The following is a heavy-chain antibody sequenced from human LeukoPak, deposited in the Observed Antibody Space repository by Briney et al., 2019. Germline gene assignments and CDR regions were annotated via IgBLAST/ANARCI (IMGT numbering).Heavy chain of an antibody. CDR1: GGTFSSYA. Sequence: AASVKVSCKASGGTFSSYAISWVRQAPGQGLEWMGGIIPIFGTANYAQKFQGRVTITADESTSTAYMELSSLRSEDTAVYYCARDRDIVATMLDAFDIWGQGTMVTVSS. CDR2: IIPIFGTA. J-gene: IGHJ3*02. CDR3: ARDRDIVATMLDAFDI. V-gene: IGHV1-69*13. D-gene: IGHD5-12*01.